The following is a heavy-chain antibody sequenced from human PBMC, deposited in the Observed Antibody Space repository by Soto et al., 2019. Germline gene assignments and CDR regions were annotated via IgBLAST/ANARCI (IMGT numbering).Heavy chain of an antibody. CDR3: ARDPGITIFAIGMDV. J-gene: IGHJ6*02. V-gene: IGHV3-74*01. D-gene: IGHD3-3*01. Sequence: PGGSLRLSCAASGFTFSSYWMHWVRQAPGKGLVWVSRINSDGSSTSYADSVKGRFTISRDNAKNTLYLQMNSLRAEDTAVYYCARDPGITIFAIGMDVWGQGTTVTVSS. CDR2: INSDGSST. CDR1: GFTFSSYW.